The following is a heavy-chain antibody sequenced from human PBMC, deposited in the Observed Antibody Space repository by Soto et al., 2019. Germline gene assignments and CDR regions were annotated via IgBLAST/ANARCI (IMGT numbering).Heavy chain of an antibody. Sequence: QVQLQESGPGLVKPSQTLSLTCTVSGGSISGVTYFWSWIRQHPGKGLEWIGYISYSGSTYYNPSLKSRVIISVDTSKNQFSLRLSSVTAADTAVYYCVTYWGAGHDAKGFHIWGQGTVVTVSS. CDR2: ISYSGST. CDR1: GGSISGVTYF. V-gene: IGHV4-31*03. J-gene: IGHJ3*02. CDR3: VTYWGAGHDAKGFHI. D-gene: IGHD7-27*01.